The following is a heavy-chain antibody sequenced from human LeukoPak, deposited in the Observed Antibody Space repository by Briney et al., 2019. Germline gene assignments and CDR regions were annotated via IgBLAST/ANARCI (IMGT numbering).Heavy chain of an antibody. V-gene: IGHV4-34*01. D-gene: IGHD2-2*01. CDR2: INHSGST. Sequence: SETLSLTCAVYGGSFSGYHWSWIRQPPGKGLEWIGEINHSGSTNYNPSLKSRVTISVDTSKNQFSLKLTSVTAADTAVYYCARSGCSSNSCHRVGYYGMDVWGQGTTVTVSS. CDR1: GGSFSGYH. J-gene: IGHJ6*02. CDR3: ARSGCSSNSCHRVGYYGMDV.